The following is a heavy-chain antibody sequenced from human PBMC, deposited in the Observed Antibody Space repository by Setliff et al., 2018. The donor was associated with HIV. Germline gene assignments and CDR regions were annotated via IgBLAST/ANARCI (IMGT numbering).Heavy chain of an antibody. D-gene: IGHD4-17*01. CDR1: GDSIFSVPSY. Sequence: PSETLSLTCTVSGDSIFSVPSYWGWTRQPPGKGLEWIGSMYYSGRTYYNLSLKSRVTTSVDTSKNQFSLKLSSVTAADTAVYYCARQTDYGDNGYFDYWGQGTLVTVSS. V-gene: IGHV4-39*07. J-gene: IGHJ4*02. CDR2: MYYSGRT. CDR3: ARQTDYGDNGYFDY.